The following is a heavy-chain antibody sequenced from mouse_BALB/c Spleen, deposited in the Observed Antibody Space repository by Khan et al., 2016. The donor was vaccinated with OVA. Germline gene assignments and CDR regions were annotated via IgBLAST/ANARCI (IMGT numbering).Heavy chain of an antibody. V-gene: IGHV5-17*02. CDR2: ISSGSSTI. Sequence: EVELVESGGGLVQPGGSRKLSCAASGFTFSGFGMHWVRQAPEKGLEWVAYISSGSSTIYYADTVKGRFTISRDNPKNTLFLQMTSLRSEDTAKYYGASRRIYDGYYGGAMDYWGQGTSVTVSS. CDR3: ASRRIYDGYYGGAMDY. J-gene: IGHJ4*01. CDR1: GFTFSGFG. D-gene: IGHD2-3*01.